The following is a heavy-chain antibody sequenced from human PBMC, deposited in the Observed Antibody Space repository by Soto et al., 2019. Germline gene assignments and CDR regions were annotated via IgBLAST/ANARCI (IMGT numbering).Heavy chain of an antibody. J-gene: IGHJ4*02. V-gene: IGHV3-13*04. CDR1: GFTFSSYD. D-gene: IGHD3-22*01. CDR3: ARAIGPTLFDY. Sequence: GGSLRLSCSASGFTFSSYDMHWVRQGTGKGLEWVSAIGTTGDTYYAGSVKGRFTISRENAKNSLYLQMDSLRAGDAAIYFCARAIGPTLFDYWGQGTLVTVSS. CDR2: IGTTGDT.